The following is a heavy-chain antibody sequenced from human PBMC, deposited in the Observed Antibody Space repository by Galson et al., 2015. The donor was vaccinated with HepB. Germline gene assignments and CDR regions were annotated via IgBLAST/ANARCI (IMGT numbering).Heavy chain of an antibody. J-gene: IGHJ4*02. Sequence: SLRLSCAASGFTFSSYAMHWVRQAPGKGLEWVAVISYDGSNKYYADSVKGRFTISRDNSKNTLYLQMNSLRAEDTAGYYCARGSPFPLGYWGQGALVTVSS. V-gene: IGHV3-30*04. CDR2: ISYDGSNK. CDR1: GFTFSSYA. CDR3: ARGSPFPLGY.